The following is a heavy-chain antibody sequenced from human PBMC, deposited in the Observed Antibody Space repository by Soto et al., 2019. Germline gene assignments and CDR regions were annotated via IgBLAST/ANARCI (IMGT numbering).Heavy chain of an antibody. CDR1: GFTFSSYS. J-gene: IGHJ4*02. D-gene: IGHD3-3*02. V-gene: IGHV3-30-3*01. Sequence: GGSLILSCAASGFTFSSYSMHWVRQAPGKGLEWVAVISYDGSNKYYADSVKGRFTISRDNSKNTLYLQMNSLRAEDTAVYYCARGTFGVARGYFDYWGQGTLVTVSS. CDR3: ARGTFGVARGYFDY. CDR2: ISYDGSNK.